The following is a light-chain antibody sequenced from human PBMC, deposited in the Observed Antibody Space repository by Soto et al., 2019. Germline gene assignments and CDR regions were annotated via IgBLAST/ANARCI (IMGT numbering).Light chain of an antibody. CDR2: EVT. V-gene: IGLV2-8*01. CDR3: TSHAGNYNFPYV. J-gene: IGLJ1*01. CDR1: SSDVGAYDF. Sequence: QSALTQPPSASGSPGQSVTISCPGTSSDVGAYDFVSWYQHHPGKAPKLMIYEVTNRPSGVPDRFSGSKSGNTASLTVSGLQAEDEADYYCTSHAGNYNFPYVFGTGTKVTVL.